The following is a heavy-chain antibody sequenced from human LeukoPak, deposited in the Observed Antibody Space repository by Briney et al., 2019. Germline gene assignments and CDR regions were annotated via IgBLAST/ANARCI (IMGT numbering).Heavy chain of an antibody. J-gene: IGHJ4*02. D-gene: IGHD3-16*02. CDR2: VTYDGST. CDR1: GGSLNYYF. V-gene: IGHV4-34*01. CDR3: ARRAPLGEYLWGSYRYTLFNFDY. Sequence: PSETLSLTCDVSGGSLNYYFSSWIRQSPGKGLEWIAEVTYDGSTNYNPSLKSRATISLDTPKRQFSLTLNSVTAADTAVYYCARRAPLGEYLWGSYRYTLFNFDYWAQGTRVTVSS.